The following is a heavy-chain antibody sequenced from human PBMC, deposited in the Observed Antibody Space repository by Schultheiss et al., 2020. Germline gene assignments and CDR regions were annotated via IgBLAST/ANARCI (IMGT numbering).Heavy chain of an antibody. J-gene: IGHJ5*02. D-gene: IGHD6-6*01. Sequence: GESLKISCKASGYTFTSYDINWVRQATGQGLEWMGWMNPNSGNTGYAQKFQGRVTMTRNTSISTAYMELSSLRSEDTAVYYCARGAARGFVGWFDPWGQGTLVTVSS. CDR1: GYTFTSYD. V-gene: IGHV1-8*01. CDR3: ARGAARGFVGWFDP. CDR2: MNPNSGNT.